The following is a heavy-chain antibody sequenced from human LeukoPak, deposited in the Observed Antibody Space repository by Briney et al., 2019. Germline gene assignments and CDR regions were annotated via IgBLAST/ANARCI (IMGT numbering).Heavy chain of an antibody. J-gene: IGHJ4*02. D-gene: IGHD3-22*01. Sequence: SETLSLTCTVSGGSMNTTNYYWGWIRQPPGKGLEWIGSIYYSGSTYYNPSLRSRVTISVDTSKNQFSLKLTSVTAADTAVYYCARHDSSGFYRTLCYCGQGTLVTVSS. V-gene: IGHV4-39*01. CDR3: ARHDSSGFYRTLCY. CDR1: GGSMNTTNYY. CDR2: IYYSGST.